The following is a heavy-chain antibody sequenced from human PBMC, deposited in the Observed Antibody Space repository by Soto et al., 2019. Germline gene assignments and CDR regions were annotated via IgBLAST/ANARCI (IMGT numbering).Heavy chain of an antibody. CDR3: ARVFTVFGLIIPNYYYGMDV. CDR1: GGSFSGYY. CDR2: INHSGST. Sequence: SESLSLTGAVYGGSFSGYYWSWIRQPPGKGLEWIGEINHSGSTNYNPSLKSRVTISVDTSKNQFSLKLSSVTAADTAVYYCARVFTVFGLIIPNYYYGMDVWGQGTTVTVSS. D-gene: IGHD3-3*01. V-gene: IGHV4-34*01. J-gene: IGHJ6*02.